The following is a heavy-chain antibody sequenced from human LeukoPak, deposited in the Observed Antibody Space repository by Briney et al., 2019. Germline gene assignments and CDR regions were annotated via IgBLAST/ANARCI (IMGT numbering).Heavy chain of an antibody. CDR3: ARTTYYDFWSGALDV. J-gene: IGHJ6*04. D-gene: IGHD3-3*01. V-gene: IGHV1-2*06. CDR2: INPNSGGT. Sequence: ASVKVSCKASGYTFTGYYMHWVRQAPGQGLEWMGRINPNSGGTNYAQKFQGRVTMTRDTSISTAYMELSRLRSDDTAVYYCARTTYYDFWSGALDVRGKGTTVTVSS. CDR1: GYTFTGYY.